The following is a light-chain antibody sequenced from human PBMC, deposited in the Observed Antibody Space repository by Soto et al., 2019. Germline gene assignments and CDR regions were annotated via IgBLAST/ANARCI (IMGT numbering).Light chain of an antibody. V-gene: IGLV2-14*03. Sequence: QSVLTQPASVSGPPGQSVTISCTGTSSNVGAYNYASWYQQHPGKAPKLMIYDDSNRPSGVPNRFSGSKSGNTASLTISGLHADDAADYYCCSYISSSTHVFGTGTKVTVL. CDR2: DDS. J-gene: IGLJ1*01. CDR3: CSYISSSTHV. CDR1: SSNVGAYNY.